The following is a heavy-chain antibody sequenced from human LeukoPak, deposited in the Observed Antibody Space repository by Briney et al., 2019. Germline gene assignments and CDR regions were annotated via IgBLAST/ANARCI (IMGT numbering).Heavy chain of an antibody. Sequence: SETLSLTCAVYGGSFSGYYWSWIRQPPGKGLEYIGEINHSGSTNYNPSLKSRVTISLDSSKNQFSLQLTSVTAADTAVYYCARHIIPPYYYGSGSYLTRYYYYYMDVWGKGTTVTISS. D-gene: IGHD3-10*01. CDR3: ARHIIPPYYYGSGSYLTRYYYYYMDV. V-gene: IGHV4-34*01. CDR2: INHSGST. CDR1: GGSFSGYY. J-gene: IGHJ6*03.